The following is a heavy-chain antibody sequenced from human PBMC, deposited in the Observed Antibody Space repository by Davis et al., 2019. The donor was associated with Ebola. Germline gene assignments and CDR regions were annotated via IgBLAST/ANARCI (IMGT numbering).Heavy chain of an antibody. CDR2: INFDSGAT. J-gene: IGHJ4*02. Sequence: ASVKVSCKASGGTFSSYAISWVRQAPGQGLEWMGWINFDSGATVFAQKFQGSVTMTRDTSINTVYMELSGLRSDDTAVYYCSREDYWGQGTLVTVSS. CDR3: SREDY. V-gene: IGHV1-2*02. CDR1: GGTFSSYA.